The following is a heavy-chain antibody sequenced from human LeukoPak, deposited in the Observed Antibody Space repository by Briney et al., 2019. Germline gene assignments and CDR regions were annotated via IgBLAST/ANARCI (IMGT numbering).Heavy chain of an antibody. CDR1: GGTFSNYA. V-gene: IGHV1-69*04. Sequence: GASVKVSCKASGGTFSNYAISWVRQALGQGLEWMGRIIPIPGITNNAQKFQARVTITADKSTSTAYMELSSLRSEDTAVYYCAREARYDSSGYYYRPFDYWGQGTLVIVSS. D-gene: IGHD3-22*01. CDR3: AREARYDSSGYYYRPFDY. J-gene: IGHJ4*02. CDR2: IIPIPGIT.